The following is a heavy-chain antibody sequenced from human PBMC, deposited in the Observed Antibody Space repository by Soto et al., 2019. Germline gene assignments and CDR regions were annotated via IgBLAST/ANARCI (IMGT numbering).Heavy chain of an antibody. J-gene: IGHJ5*02. CDR1: GFTFSSYE. V-gene: IGHV3-48*03. D-gene: IGHD3-22*01. CDR2: ISSSGSTI. CDR3: ARANLNYYDSSGYYP. Sequence: GGSLRLSCAASGFTFSSYEMNWVRQAPGRGLEWVSYISSSGSTIYYADSVKGRFTISRDNAKNSLYLQMNSLRAEDTAVYYCARANLNYYDSSGYYPWGQGTLVIVSS.